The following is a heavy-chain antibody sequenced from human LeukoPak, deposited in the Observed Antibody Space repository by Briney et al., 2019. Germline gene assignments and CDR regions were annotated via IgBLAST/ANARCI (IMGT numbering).Heavy chain of an antibody. J-gene: IGHJ4*02. CDR3: SRACCGGDCSPVDY. Sequence: GGSLRLSCAASGFTLSSYAMSWVRQPPGKGLEWGSDISGSGGSTYYADPARGRFTTSKENAKNSLHLQMNRLRAEATAVYYCSRACCGGDCSPVDYWGQGTLVTVSS. V-gene: IGHV3-23*01. CDR1: GFTLSSYA. D-gene: IGHD2-21*02. CDR2: ISGSGGST.